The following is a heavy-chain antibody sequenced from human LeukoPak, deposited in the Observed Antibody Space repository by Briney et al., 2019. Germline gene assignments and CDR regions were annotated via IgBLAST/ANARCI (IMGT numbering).Heavy chain of an antibody. CDR2: INPNSGGT. V-gene: IGHV1-2*06. CDR3: ARDWGGIAAAGIDDY. D-gene: IGHD6-13*01. J-gene: IGHJ4*02. CDR1: GYTFTGYY. Sequence: ASVKVSCKASGYTFTGYYMHWVRQAPGQGLEWMGRINPNSGGTNYAQKFQGRVTMTRDTSISTAYMELSRLSSDDSAVYYSARDWGGIAAAGIDDYWGQGTLVTVSS.